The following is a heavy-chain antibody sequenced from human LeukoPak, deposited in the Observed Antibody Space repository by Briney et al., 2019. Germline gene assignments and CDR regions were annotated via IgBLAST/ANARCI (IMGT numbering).Heavy chain of an antibody. D-gene: IGHD2-2*01. J-gene: IGHJ3*02. CDR2: ISGSGGST. Sequence: GGSLRLSCAASGFTFINYAMSWVRQAPGKGLEWVSAISGSGGSTYYADSVKGRFTISRDNSKNTLYLQVNSLRVEDTDVYYCAKDTGRVVPDAFDIWGQGTMVTVSS. V-gene: IGHV3-23*01. CDR3: AKDTGRVVPDAFDI. CDR1: GFTFINYA.